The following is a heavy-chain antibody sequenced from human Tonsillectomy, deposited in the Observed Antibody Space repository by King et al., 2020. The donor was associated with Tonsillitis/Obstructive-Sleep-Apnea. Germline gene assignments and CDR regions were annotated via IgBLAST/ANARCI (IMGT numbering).Heavy chain of an antibody. V-gene: IGHV3-72*01. CDR1: GFTLSDHY. CDR3: ARGVGKEGP. D-gene: IGHD1-26*01. CDR2: TRNKANSYTT. Sequence: VQLVESGGGLVQPGGSLRLSCAASGFTLSDHYMDWVSQAPGKGLEWVGRTRNKANSYTTEYAASVKGRFTISRDDSKNSLYLQMNSLKTEDAAVYYCARGVGKEGPWGQGTLVTVSS. J-gene: IGHJ5*02.